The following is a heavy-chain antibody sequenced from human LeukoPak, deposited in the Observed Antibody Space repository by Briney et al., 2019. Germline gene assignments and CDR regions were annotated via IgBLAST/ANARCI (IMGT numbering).Heavy chain of an antibody. J-gene: IGHJ5*02. CDR1: GFTFSSYN. CDR2: LSGGSDHI. V-gene: IGHV3-21*01. Sequence: PGGSLRLSCAASGFTFSSYNMYWVRQAPGQGLEWVSSLSGGSDHIYYADPVKGRFTISRDNAKNSLYLQMNSLRAEDTAVYYCAREVEARRLGSWVDPWGQGTLDTVSS. CDR3: AREVEARRLGSWVDP. D-gene: IGHD6-6*01.